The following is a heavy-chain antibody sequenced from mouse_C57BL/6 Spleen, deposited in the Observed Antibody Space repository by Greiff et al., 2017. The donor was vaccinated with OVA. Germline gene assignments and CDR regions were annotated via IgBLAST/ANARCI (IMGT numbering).Heavy chain of an antibody. V-gene: IGHV14-1*01. CDR2: IDPEDGDT. D-gene: IGHD1-1*01. CDR1: GFNIKDYY. Sequence: EVQLQESGAELVRPGASVKLSCTASGFNIKDYYMHWVKQRPEQGLEWIGRIDPEDGDTEYAPKFQGKATMTADTSSNTAYLQLSSLTSEDTAVYYCTTEGGSSYDWYFDVWGTGTTVTVSS. J-gene: IGHJ1*03. CDR3: TTEGGSSYDWYFDV.